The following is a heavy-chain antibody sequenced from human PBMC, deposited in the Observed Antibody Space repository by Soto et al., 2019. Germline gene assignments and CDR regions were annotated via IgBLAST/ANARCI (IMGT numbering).Heavy chain of an antibody. CDR2: ISGSSSGT. D-gene: IGHD6-19*01. Sequence: QPGGSLRLFCEASGFNFVAYAMSWVRQAPGKGLEWVSGISGSSSGTYYTDSVKGRFTISRDNSKNTVYLQMNSLRGEDTAVYYCAKDRSENFWVYYYAMDVWGQGTAVTVSS. CDR1: GFNFVAYA. CDR3: AKDRSENFWVYYYAMDV. V-gene: IGHV3-23*01. J-gene: IGHJ6*02.